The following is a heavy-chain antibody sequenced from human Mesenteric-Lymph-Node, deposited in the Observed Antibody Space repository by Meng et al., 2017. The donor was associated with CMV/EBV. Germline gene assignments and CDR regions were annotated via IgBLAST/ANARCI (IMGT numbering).Heavy chain of an antibody. CDR3: AREGGYCSSTSCYWFDP. V-gene: IGHV1-8*01. CDR2: MNPNSGNT. D-gene: IGHD2-2*01. Sequence: YTFTSYDINWVRQATGQGLEWMGWMNPNSGNTGYAKKFQGRVTMTRNTSISTAYMELSSLRSEDTAVYYCAREGGYCSSTSCYWFDPWGQGTLVTVSS. J-gene: IGHJ5*02. CDR1: YTFTSYD.